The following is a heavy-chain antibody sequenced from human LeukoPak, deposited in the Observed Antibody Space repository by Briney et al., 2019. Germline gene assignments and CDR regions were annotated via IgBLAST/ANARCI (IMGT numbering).Heavy chain of an antibody. J-gene: IGHJ4*02. CDR2: IYYSGIT. CDR3: ARARYSESTPVDS. Sequence: SETLSLTCTVSGGSISSSSYSWGWIRQPPGKGLEWIGSIYYSGITYYNPSLKSRVTISVDTSKNQFSLKLSSVTATDTAIYYCARARYSESTPVDSWGQGTLVTVSS. D-gene: IGHD3-10*01. V-gene: IGHV4-39*01. CDR1: GGSISSSSYS.